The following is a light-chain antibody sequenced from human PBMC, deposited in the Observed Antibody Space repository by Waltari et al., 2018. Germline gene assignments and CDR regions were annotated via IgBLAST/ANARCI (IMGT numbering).Light chain of an antibody. V-gene: IGLV2-14*01. J-gene: IGLJ1*01. CDR3: SSYTRSRTYV. Sequence: QSALTQPASVSGSPGQSIPISCTGTNNDVGAHNYVPWYQQHPGRAPKLIIYDVSNRPSGISERFSGSKFGNTASLTISGLQAEDEADYYCSSYTRSRTYVFGSGTKVTVL. CDR2: DVS. CDR1: NNDVGAHNY.